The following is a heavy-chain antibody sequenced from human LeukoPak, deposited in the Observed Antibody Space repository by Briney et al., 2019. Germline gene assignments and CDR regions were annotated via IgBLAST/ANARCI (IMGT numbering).Heavy chain of an antibody. CDR3: ATVAFGGVSVPLHDFDY. Sequence: GGSLRLSCAASGFTYSRYEMNWVRQARGKGVEWVAYINSSGSTIYYAASVKSRFTMSRDNAKNPLYLKMSCLRAEDTAVYYCATVAFGGVSVPLHDFDYWGQGTLVTVAS. V-gene: IGHV3-48*03. J-gene: IGHJ4*02. CDR1: GFTYSRYE. D-gene: IGHD3-16*02. CDR2: INSSGSTI.